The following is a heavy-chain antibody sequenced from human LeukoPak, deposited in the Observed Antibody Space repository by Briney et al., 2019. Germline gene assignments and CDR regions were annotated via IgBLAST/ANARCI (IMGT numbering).Heavy chain of an antibody. J-gene: IGHJ4*02. CDR3: ARVGSTMIVGGPLDY. D-gene: IGHD3-22*01. CDR1: GGTFSNYA. V-gene: IGHV1-69*05. CDR2: IIPIFGTA. Sequence: GASVKDSCKTSGGTFSNYAISWVRQAPGQGLEWMGGIIPIFGTANYAQKFQGRVTITTDESTSTAYMELNSLRSEDTAVYYCARVGSTMIVGGPLDYWGQGTLVTVSS.